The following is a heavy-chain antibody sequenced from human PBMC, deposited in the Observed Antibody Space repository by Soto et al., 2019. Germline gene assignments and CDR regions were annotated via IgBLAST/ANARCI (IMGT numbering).Heavy chain of an antibody. CDR3: ARHTPAISISDH. J-gene: IGHJ4*02. CDR2: IYYSGST. D-gene: IGHD2-15*01. Sequence: SETLSLTCAVSDGSISSSSYYWGWIRQPPGKGLEWIGSIYYSGSTYYNPSLKSRVTISVDTSKNQFSLKLSSVTAADTAVYYCARHTPAISISDHWGQGTLVTVSS. V-gene: IGHV4-39*01. CDR1: DGSISSSSYY.